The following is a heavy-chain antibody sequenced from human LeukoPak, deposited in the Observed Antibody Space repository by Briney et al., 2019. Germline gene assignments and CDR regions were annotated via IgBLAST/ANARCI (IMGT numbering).Heavy chain of an antibody. D-gene: IGHD6-13*01. CDR2: IYGSETT. V-gene: IGHV4-59*11. J-gene: IGHJ4*02. CDR1: GVPMSNHF. Sequence: SETLSLTCTVSGVPMSNHFWSWIRQPPGKGLEWIGYIYGSETTNYSPSLNSRVTMSVDTSKNQFPLKLSSVTAADTALYYCATRPGGSTWYGVFDFWSRGTLVTVSS. CDR3: ATRPGGSTWYGVFDF.